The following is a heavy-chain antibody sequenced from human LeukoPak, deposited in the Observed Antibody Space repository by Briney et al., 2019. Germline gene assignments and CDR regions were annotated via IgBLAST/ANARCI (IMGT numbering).Heavy chain of an antibody. D-gene: IGHD2-2*01. CDR1: GYTFTSYA. J-gene: IGHJ4*02. CDR2: INAGNGNT. V-gene: IGHV1-3*01. Sequence: GASVKVSCKGSGYTFTSYAMHWVRQAPGQRLEWMGWINAGNGNTKYSQRFQGRVTITRDTSASTAYVELSSLRSEDTAVYYCARAAPYDCSSTSCYLGYFDYWGQGALVTVSS. CDR3: ARAAPYDCSSTSCYLGYFDY.